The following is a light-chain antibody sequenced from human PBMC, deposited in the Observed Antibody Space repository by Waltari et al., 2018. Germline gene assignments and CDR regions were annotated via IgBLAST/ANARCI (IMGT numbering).Light chain of an antibody. Sequence: EIVLKQSPGTLSLSPGERVTLACRASQSVGRSLVWYQQKPGHAPRLLIYAASTSATGIPDRFSGSGSGTDFSLTISRLEPEDFAVYYCQKYERLPATFGQGTKVEFK. CDR2: AAS. CDR1: QSVGRS. V-gene: IGKV3-20*01. J-gene: IGKJ1*01. CDR3: QKYERLPAT.